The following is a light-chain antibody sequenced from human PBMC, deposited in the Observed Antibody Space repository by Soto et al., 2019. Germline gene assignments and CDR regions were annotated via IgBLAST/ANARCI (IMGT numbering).Light chain of an antibody. CDR2: EVR. V-gene: IGLV2-8*01. Sequence: QSALTQPPSASGSPGQSVTISCTGSSSDVGYYNYVSWYQHHPGKAPKLIIYEVRRQPSGVPHRFSGTTSGNTASLTVSGHPPEDDADYYSTSYAGNNKVVFGGGTKLTVL. CDR1: SSDVGYYNY. J-gene: IGLJ2*01. CDR3: TSYAGNNKVV.